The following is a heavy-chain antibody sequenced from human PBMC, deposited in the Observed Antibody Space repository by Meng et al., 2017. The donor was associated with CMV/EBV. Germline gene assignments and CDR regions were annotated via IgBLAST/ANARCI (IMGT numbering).Heavy chain of an antibody. J-gene: IGHJ5*02. V-gene: IGHV1-2*02. CDR3: ARDRVAVAGNHWFDP. Sequence: QGQLVQSGAEVEKPGASVKVSCKASGYTFTGYYRHWVRQAPGQGLEWMGWINPNSGGTNYAQKFQGRVTMTRDTSISTAYMELSRLRSDDTAVYYCARDRVAVAGNHWFDPWGQGTLVTVSS. CDR1: GYTFTGYY. CDR2: INPNSGGT. D-gene: IGHD6-19*01.